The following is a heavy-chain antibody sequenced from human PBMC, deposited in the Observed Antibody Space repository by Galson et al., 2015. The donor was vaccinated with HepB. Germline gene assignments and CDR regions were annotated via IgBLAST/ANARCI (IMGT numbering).Heavy chain of an antibody. CDR2: IIPIFGTA. D-gene: IGHD3-22*01. J-gene: IGHJ3*02. V-gene: IGHV1-69*13. Sequence: SVKVSCKASGGTFSSYAISWVRQAPGQGLEWMGGIIPIFGTANYAQKFQGRVTITADESTSTAYMELSSLRSEDTAVYYCARGVDSSGYYRKDAFDIWGQGTMVTVSS. CDR1: GGTFSSYA. CDR3: ARGVDSSGYYRKDAFDI.